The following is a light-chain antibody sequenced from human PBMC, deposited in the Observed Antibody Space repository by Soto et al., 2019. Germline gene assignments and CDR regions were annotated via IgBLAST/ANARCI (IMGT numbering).Light chain of an antibody. CDR3: QQYNSYFYT. CDR1: QSVSNNY. CDR2: GAS. V-gene: IGKV3-20*01. Sequence: EIVLTQSPDTLSLSPGERATLSCRASQSVSNNYLAWYQQKPGQAPRLLIYGASNRATGIPDRFSGSGSGTDFTLTISSLQPDDFATYYCQQYNSYFYTFGQGTRLEIK. J-gene: IGKJ5*01.